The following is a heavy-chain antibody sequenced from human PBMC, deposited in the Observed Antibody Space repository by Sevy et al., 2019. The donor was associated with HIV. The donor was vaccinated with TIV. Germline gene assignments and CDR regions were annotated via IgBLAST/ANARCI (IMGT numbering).Heavy chain of an antibody. CDR2: ISYDGSNK. V-gene: IGHV3-30*18. J-gene: IGHJ4*02. D-gene: IGHD3-3*01. CDR1: GFTFNSYG. Sequence: GGSLRLSCAASGFTFNSYGMNWVRQAPGKGLEWVAGISYDGSNKYYADSVKGRFPISRDNSKNTLYLQMNSLRAEDTAVYYCAKERQLRFLEWSHLAYWGQGTLVTVSS. CDR3: AKERQLRFLEWSHLAY.